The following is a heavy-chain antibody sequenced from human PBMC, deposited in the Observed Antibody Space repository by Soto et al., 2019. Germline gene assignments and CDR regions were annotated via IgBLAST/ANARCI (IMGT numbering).Heavy chain of an antibody. D-gene: IGHD5-18*01. Sequence: GESLKISCKGSGYSFTSYWIGWVRQMPGKGLEWMGIIYPGDSDTRYSPSFQGQVTISADKSISTAYLQWSSLKASDTAMYYCARHENSYGFYYYYGMDVWGQGTTVTVSS. V-gene: IGHV5-51*01. CDR1: GYSFTSYW. CDR3: ARHENSYGFYYYYGMDV. CDR2: IYPGDSDT. J-gene: IGHJ6*02.